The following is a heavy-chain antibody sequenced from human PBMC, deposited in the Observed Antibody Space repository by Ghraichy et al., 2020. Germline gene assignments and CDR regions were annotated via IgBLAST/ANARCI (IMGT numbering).Heavy chain of an antibody. CDR1: GGTFSSYA. D-gene: IGHD2-2*01. J-gene: IGHJ6*02. CDR3: ARGSPVVPAAIVPYYYGMDV. Sequence: SVKVSCKASGGTFSSYAISWVRQAPGQGLEWMGGIIPIFGTANYAQKFQGRVTITADESTSTAYMELSSLRSEDTAVYYCARGSPVVPAAIVPYYYGMDVWGQGTTVTVSS. CDR2: IIPIFGTA. V-gene: IGHV1-69*13.